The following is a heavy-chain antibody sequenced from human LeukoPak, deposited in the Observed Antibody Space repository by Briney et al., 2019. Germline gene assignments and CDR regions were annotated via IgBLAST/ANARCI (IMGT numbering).Heavy chain of an antibody. D-gene: IGHD6-19*01. CDR3: ARLEWLAYYFDY. V-gene: IGHV4-39*01. Sequence: PSETLSLTCTVSVASISSSSYYWGWIRNPPGKGLEWIGSIYYSGSTYYNPSLKSRVTISVDTSKNQFSLKLSSVTAADTAVYYCARLEWLAYYFDYWGQGTLVTVSS. CDR2: IYYSGST. CDR1: VASISSSSYY. J-gene: IGHJ4*02.